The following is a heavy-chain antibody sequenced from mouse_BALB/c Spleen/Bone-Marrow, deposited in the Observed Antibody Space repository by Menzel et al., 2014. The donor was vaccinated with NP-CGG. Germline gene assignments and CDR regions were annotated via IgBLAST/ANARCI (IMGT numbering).Heavy chain of an antibody. D-gene: IGHD2-3*01. J-gene: IGHJ1*01. CDR3: TRSDGYYVPYWYFDV. CDR1: GYTFTSYY. CDR2: INPSNGGT. V-gene: IGHV1S81*02. Sequence: VQLQQSGAELVKLGASVKLSCKASGYTFTSYYMYWVKQRPGQGLEWIGEINPSNGGTNFNEKFKSKATLTVDKSSSTAYMQLSSLTSEDSAVYYCTRSDGYYVPYWYFDVWGAGTTVTVSS.